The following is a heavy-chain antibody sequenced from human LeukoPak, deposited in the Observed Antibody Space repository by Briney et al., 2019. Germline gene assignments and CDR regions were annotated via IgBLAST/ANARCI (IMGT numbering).Heavy chain of an antibody. CDR1: GLTASSNY. J-gene: IGHJ3*02. CDR3: ARYTFRAVDI. CDR2: IYAGGDT. D-gene: IGHD3-16*01. Sequence: GGSLRLSCAASGLTASSNYMTWVRQAPGKGLEWVSNIYAGGDTHYADSVRGRFTISRDNSNNTLYLQMNSLRAEDTAVYYCARYTFRAVDIWGQGTMVTVSS. V-gene: IGHV3-53*01.